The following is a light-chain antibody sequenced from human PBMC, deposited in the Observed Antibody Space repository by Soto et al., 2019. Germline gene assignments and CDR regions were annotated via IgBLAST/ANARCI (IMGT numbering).Light chain of an antibody. V-gene: IGLV2-11*01. CDR3: CSYAGRV. J-gene: IGLJ3*02. CDR1: SSDVGGYNY. Sequence: QSVLTQPRSVSGSPGQSVTISCTGTSSDVGGYNYVSWYQHHPGKAPKLMIYDVSKRPSGVPDRFSGSKSGNTASLTSSGLQGEDEADYYCCSYAGRVFGGGTKLTVL. CDR2: DVS.